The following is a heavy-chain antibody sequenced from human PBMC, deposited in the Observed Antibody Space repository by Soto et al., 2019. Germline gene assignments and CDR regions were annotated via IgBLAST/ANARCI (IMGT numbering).Heavy chain of an antibody. CDR3: AREGNGQGVYFDY. D-gene: IGHD2-8*01. CDR1: GYTFPKYD. V-gene: IGHV1-18*01. Sequence: ASVKVSCKASGYTFPKYDITWVRQAPGQGLEWMAWISTYDGDTHYAEKLQSRVTMTTDTPTRTAYMELRSLRSDDTAVYYCAREGNGQGVYFDYWGQGTLVTVSS. J-gene: IGHJ4*02. CDR2: ISTYDGDT.